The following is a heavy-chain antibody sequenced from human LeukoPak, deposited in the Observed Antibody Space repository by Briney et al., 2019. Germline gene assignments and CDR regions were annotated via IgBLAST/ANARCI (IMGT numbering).Heavy chain of an antibody. V-gene: IGHV3-23*01. D-gene: IGHD1-1*01. CDR1: GFTFSSYA. CDR2: ISGSGGST. CDR3: AKNWNADY. J-gene: IGHJ4*02. Sequence: TGGSLRLSCAASGFTFSSYAMSWVRQAPGKGLEWVSAISGSGGSTYYADSVKGRFTISRDNSKNTLYLQMNSLRGEDTAAYHCAKNWNADYWGQGTLVTVSS.